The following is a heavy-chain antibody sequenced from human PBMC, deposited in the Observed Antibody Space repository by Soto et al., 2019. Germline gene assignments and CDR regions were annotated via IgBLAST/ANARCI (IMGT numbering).Heavy chain of an antibody. V-gene: IGHV1-69*13. CDR1: GGTFSSYA. Sequence: SVKVSCKASGGTFSSYAISWVRQAPGQGLEWMGGIIPIFGTANYAQKFQGRVTITADESTSTAYMELSSLRSEDTAVYYCARPDIVVVQAAYYYYGMDVWGQGTTVTVSS. D-gene: IGHD2-2*01. CDR3: ARPDIVVVQAAYYYYGMDV. J-gene: IGHJ6*02. CDR2: IIPIFGTA.